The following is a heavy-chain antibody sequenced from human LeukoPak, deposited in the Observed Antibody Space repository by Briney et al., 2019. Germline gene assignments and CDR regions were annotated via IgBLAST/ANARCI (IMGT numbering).Heavy chain of an antibody. CDR2: ISGDGGST. Sequence: GVSLRLSCAASGFTFDDYAMHWVRQAPGKGLEWVSLISGDGGSTYYADSVRGRFTISRDNSKNSLYLQMDSLRTEDTAFYYCAKKIDTLGTNAFDIWGQGTMVTVS. CDR3: AKKIDTLGTNAFDI. V-gene: IGHV3-43*02. CDR1: GFTFDDYA. J-gene: IGHJ3*02. D-gene: IGHD2-15*01.